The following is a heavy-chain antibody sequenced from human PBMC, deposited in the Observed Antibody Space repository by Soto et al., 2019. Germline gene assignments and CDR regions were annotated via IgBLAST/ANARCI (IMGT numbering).Heavy chain of an antibody. CDR3: AHRGIVSPTFFDY. D-gene: IGHD3-16*02. J-gene: IGHJ4*02. CDR2: IYWNQDK. CDR1: GFSLTTSGVG. V-gene: IGHV2-5*01. Sequence: QITLKESGPTLVKPTQTLTLTCTVSGFSLTTSGVGVGWIRQPPGKAPEWLALIYWNQDKQYSPSLKSRLTIPKDTSKNQVILTLTNVDPVDTATYYCAHRGIVSPTFFDYWGQGTLVTVSS.